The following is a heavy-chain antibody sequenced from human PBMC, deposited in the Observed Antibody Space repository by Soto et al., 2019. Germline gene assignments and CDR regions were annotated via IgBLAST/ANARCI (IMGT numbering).Heavy chain of an antibody. V-gene: IGHV1-18*01. D-gene: IGHD2-2*01. J-gene: IGHJ6*02. CDR1: GYTFTSYG. CDR2: IIAFNGNP. Sequence: QVQLVQSGAEVKKPGASVKVSCKASGYTFTSYGISWVRQAPGQGLEWMGWIIAFNGNPNYAQKLQGRVTMTTDTDTSTTYMEMGSLRPADTAVYYCESEGYCISNSCRHYDYYGMDVWGQGTTVTVSS. CDR3: ESEGYCISNSCRHYDYYGMDV.